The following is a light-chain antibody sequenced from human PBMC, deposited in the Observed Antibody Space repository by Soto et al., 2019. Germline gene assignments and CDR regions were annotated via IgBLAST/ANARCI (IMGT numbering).Light chain of an antibody. CDR3: SSYTSSSTLFV. Sequence: QAASVSGSPGQSITISCTGTSSDVGGYNYVSWYQQHPGKAPKLMIYDVSNRPSGVSNRFSGSKSGNTASLTISGLQAEDEADYYSSSYTSSSTLFVFGTGTKLTVL. CDR2: DVS. CDR1: SSDVGGYNY. J-gene: IGLJ1*01. V-gene: IGLV2-14*01.